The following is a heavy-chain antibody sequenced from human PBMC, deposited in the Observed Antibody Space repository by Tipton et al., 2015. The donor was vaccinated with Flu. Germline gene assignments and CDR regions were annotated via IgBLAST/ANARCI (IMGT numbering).Heavy chain of an antibody. CDR1: SGSIRSTNYF. V-gene: IGHV4-39*01. CDR3: ARLSYYDVDLKNFYFDY. Sequence: TLSLTCTVSSGSIRSTNYFCAWIRQPPGKRRELIGSIHPSGTTYYNPSLKSRVTISVDTSKSRFSLKLRSVTAADTAVYYCARLSYYDVDLKNFYFDYWGQGALVTVSS. J-gene: IGHJ4*02. D-gene: IGHD3-10*02. CDR2: IHPSGTT.